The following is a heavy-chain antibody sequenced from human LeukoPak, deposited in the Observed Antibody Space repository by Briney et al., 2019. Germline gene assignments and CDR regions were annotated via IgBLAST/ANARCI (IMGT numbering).Heavy chain of an antibody. D-gene: IGHD6-19*01. CDR1: GFTFSDHF. CDR3: AKGSYASGWYQTFDY. J-gene: IGHJ4*02. CDR2: ISSGGSTI. Sequence: PGGSLRLSCAASGFTFSDHFMTWIRQASGKGLEWVSYISSGGSTIYYATSVKGRFTISRDNAENSLYLRMNSLRAEDTAVYYCAKGSYASGWYQTFDYWGQGILVTVSS. V-gene: IGHV3-11*04.